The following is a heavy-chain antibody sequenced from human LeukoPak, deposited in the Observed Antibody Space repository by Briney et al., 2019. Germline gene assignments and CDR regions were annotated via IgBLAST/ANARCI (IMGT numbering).Heavy chain of an antibody. J-gene: IGHJ3*02. Sequence: GGSLRLSCAASGFTFSHYSMNWVRQAPGKGLEWVSSISSSSSYIYYADSVKGRFTISRDNAKNSLYLQMNSLRAEDTAVYYCARDRHFVAFDIWGQGTMVTVSS. V-gene: IGHV3-21*01. CDR1: GFTFSHYS. CDR3: ARDRHFVAFDI. CDR2: ISSSSSYI.